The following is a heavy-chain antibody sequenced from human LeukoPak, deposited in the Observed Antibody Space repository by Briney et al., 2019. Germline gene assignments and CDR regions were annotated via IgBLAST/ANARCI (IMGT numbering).Heavy chain of an antibody. V-gene: IGHV3-21*01. CDR3: ARNRGDPSYFDY. CDR1: GFTFNGYS. D-gene: IGHD4-17*01. CDR2: ISTSSSYI. Sequence: GGSLRLSCTASGFTFNGYSMNWVRQAPGKGLEWVSSISTSSSYIYYADSVKGRFTISRNNPKNSLYLQMDSLRAEDTAVYYCARNRGDPSYFDYWGQGTLVTVSS. J-gene: IGHJ4*02.